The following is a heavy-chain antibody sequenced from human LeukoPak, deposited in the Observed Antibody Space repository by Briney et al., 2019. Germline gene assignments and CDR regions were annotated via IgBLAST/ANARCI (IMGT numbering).Heavy chain of an antibody. CDR3: ARLSGAPVRHPIYHFDY. D-gene: IGHD2-2*02. CDR2: IYHSGST. J-gene: IGHJ4*02. CDR1: GYSISSGYY. Sequence: PSETLSLTCAVSGYSISSGYYWGWIRPSPGKGLEWIGNIYHSGSTYKNPSLTSRVTISLDTSKNQFSLKLSSVTAADTAMYYCARLSGAPVRHPIYHFDYWGQGTLVAVSS. V-gene: IGHV4-38-2*01.